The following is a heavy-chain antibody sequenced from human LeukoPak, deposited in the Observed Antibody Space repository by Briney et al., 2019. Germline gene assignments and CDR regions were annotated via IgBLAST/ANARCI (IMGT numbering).Heavy chain of an antibody. Sequence: PSETLSLTCAVYGGSFSGYYWSWIRQPPGKGLEWIGEINHSGSTNYNPSLKSRVTISVDTSKNQFSLKLSSVTAADTAVYYCARGRLPNKYQGLDVWGQGTTVTVSS. CDR2: INHSGST. J-gene: IGHJ6*02. V-gene: IGHV4-34*01. CDR3: ARGRLPNKYQGLDV. CDR1: GGSFSGYY. D-gene: IGHD2-2*01.